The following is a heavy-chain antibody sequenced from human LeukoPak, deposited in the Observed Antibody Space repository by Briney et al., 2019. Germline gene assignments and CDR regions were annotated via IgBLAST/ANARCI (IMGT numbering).Heavy chain of an antibody. Sequence: SETLSLTCTVSSGSVNSDNYYWSWIRQPPGKGLEWIGYIYYSGSTNYNPSLKSRVTMSVDTSKNQFSLKLSSVTAADTAVYYCARARNYYDSSALDYWGQGTLVTVSS. D-gene: IGHD3-22*01. V-gene: IGHV4-61*01. CDR2: IYYSGST. CDR3: ARARNYYDSSALDY. J-gene: IGHJ4*02. CDR1: SGSVNSDNYY.